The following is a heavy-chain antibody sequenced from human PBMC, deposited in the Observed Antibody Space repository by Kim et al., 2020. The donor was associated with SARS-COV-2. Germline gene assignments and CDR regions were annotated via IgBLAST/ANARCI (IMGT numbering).Heavy chain of an antibody. CDR1: GFTFGDHV. Sequence: GGSLRLSCTTSGFTFGDHVMSWVRQAPGKGLEWVSFIRNRAYGGTTEYAPSVKGRFIISRDDSKSIAYLQVDSLKEEDTAVYYCTRGPSDEWVLPVWGPGTLVTVSS. CDR3: TRGPSDEWVLPV. D-gene: IGHD1-26*01. CDR2: IRNRAYGGTT. V-gene: IGHV3-49*04. J-gene: IGHJ4*02.